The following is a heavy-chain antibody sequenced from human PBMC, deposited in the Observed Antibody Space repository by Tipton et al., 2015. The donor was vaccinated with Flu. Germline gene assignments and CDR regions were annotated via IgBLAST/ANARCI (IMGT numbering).Heavy chain of an antibody. Sequence: TLSLTCTVSGGSIRSDKHYWAWVRQPPGKGPEWIASNYYTGTTQYNPSLKSRVTTFVDTSKNQFSLKLTFVTAADTAVYYCARLEEILGCTWGTAFDVSGRGTMITVSS. D-gene: IGHD3-16*01. CDR1: GGSIRSDKHY. CDR2: NYYTGTT. V-gene: IGHV4-39*01. J-gene: IGHJ3*01. CDR3: ARLEEILGCTWGTAFDV.